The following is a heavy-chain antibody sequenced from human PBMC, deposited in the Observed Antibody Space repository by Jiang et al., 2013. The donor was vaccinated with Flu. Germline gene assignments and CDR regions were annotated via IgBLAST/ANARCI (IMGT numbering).Heavy chain of an antibody. V-gene: IGHV5-10-1*01. J-gene: IGHJ4*02. Sequence: GAEVKKPGESLRISCKGSGYTFTSYWISWVRQMPGKGLEWMGRIDPSDSYTRYSRSFQGHVTISADKSITTAYLQWSSLKASDTAMYYCARRPYYYDNSGYYFDYWGQGTLVTVSS. D-gene: IGHD3-22*01. CDR3: ARRPYYYDNSGYYFDY. CDR2: IDPSDSYT. CDR1: GYTFTSYW.